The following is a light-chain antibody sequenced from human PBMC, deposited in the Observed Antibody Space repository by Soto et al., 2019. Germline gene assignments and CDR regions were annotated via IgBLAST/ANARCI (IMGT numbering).Light chain of an antibody. J-gene: IGKJ1*01. CDR1: QSVSSN. CDR2: GAS. CDR3: QQYNNWPPWT. Sequence: EIVMTQSPPTLSVTPGESATLSCRASQSVSSNLAWYQQKPGQAPRPLIYGASTRATGIPARFSGSGSGTEFTLTISSLQSEDFAVYYCQQYNNWPPWTFGQGTKVDIK. V-gene: IGKV3-15*01.